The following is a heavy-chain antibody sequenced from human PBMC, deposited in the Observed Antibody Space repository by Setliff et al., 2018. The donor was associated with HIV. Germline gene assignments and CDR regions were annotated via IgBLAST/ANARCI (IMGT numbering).Heavy chain of an antibody. CDR2: ISGYNGKT. V-gene: IGHV1-18*04. CDR1: GYTFTSYP. J-gene: IGHJ4*02. D-gene: IGHD3-22*01. Sequence: ASVKVSCKASGYTFTSYPMHWVRQAPGQGLEWMGWISGYNGKTNYAQKFQGRVTMTTDTSTSTAYVELRSLRSDDTAVYYCARNFYDSSGYRYDYWGQGTLVTVSS. CDR3: ARNFYDSSGYRYDY.